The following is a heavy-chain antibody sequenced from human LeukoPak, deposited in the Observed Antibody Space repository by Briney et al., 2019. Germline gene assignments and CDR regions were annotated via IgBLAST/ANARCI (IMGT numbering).Heavy chain of an antibody. J-gene: IGHJ6*02. CDR3: ARLRRGIPPYYYYYGMDV. CDR2: IYYSGNT. V-gene: IGHV4-39*01. D-gene: IGHD3-16*01. Sequence: SETLSLTCTVSGGSINSGDYYWGWIRQPPGKGLEWIGSIYYSGNTYYNPSLKSRVTISVDTSKNQFSLKLSSVTAADTAVYYCARLRRGIPPYYYYYGMDVWGQGTTVTVSS. CDR1: GGSINSGDYY.